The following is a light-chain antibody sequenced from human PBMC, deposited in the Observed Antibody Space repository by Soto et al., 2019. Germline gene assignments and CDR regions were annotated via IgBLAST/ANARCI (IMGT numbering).Light chain of an antibody. CDR1: QSISSW. V-gene: IGKV1-5*03. CDR3: QQYNDYPWT. CDR2: KAS. Sequence: DIQMTQSPSTLSASVGDRVTITCRASQSISSWLAWYQQKPEKAPKLLIYKASSLESGVPSRFSGSRSGTELPLTISSRQPDDLATYYCQQYNDYPWTFGQGTKVEIK. J-gene: IGKJ1*01.